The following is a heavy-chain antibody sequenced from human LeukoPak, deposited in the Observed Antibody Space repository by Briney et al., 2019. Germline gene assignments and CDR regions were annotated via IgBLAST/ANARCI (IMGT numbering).Heavy chain of an antibody. CDR2: INHSGST. V-gene: IGHV4-34*01. D-gene: IGHD4-17*01. Sequence: PSETLSLTCAVYGGSFSGYYWSWIRQPPGKGLEWIGEINHSGSTNYNPSLKSRVTISVDTSKNQFSLKLSSVTAADTAVYYCATVQNDYGDFDRCGETSYWGQGTLVTVSS. CDR3: ATVQNDYGDFDRCGETSY. J-gene: IGHJ4*02. CDR1: GGSFSGYY.